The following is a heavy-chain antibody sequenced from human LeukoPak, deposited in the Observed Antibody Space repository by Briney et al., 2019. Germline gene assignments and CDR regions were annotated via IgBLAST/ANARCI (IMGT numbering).Heavy chain of an antibody. Sequence: GRSLRLSSTASGFTSGFTFGDYAMSWVRQAPGKGLEWVGFIRTKAYGGTTEYAASVKGRFTISRDGSKSIAYLQMNSLKTEDTAVYYCTRTYYDSSGYLFDYWGQGTLVTVSS. CDR1: GFTSGFTFGDYA. V-gene: IGHV3-49*04. CDR3: TRTYYDSSGYLFDY. J-gene: IGHJ4*02. CDR2: IRTKAYGGTT. D-gene: IGHD3-22*01.